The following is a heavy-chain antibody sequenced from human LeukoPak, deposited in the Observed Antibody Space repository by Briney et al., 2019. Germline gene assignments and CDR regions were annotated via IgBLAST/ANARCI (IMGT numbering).Heavy chain of an antibody. Sequence: GGSLRLSCAASGFTFSSHWMHWVRQAPGKGLVWVSRINSDGSSTSYADSVKGRFTISRDNAKNTLYLQMNSLRAEDTAVYYCARDSANYYGSGSYYNYWGQGTLVTVSS. V-gene: IGHV3-74*01. D-gene: IGHD3-10*01. CDR3: ARDSANYYGSGSYYNY. CDR1: GFTFSSHW. CDR2: INSDGSST. J-gene: IGHJ4*02.